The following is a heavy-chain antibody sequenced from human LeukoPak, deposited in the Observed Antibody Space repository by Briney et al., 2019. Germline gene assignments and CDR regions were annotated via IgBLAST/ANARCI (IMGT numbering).Heavy chain of an antibody. J-gene: IGHJ4*02. Sequence: SETLSLTCAVYGGSFSGYYWSWIRQPPGKGLEWIGEINHSGSTNYNPSLKSRVTISVDTSKNQFSLKLSSVTAADTAVYYCARGYSGYDENFDYWGQGTLVTVSS. D-gene: IGHD5-12*01. CDR1: GGSFSGYY. CDR2: INHSGST. V-gene: IGHV4-34*01. CDR3: ARGYSGYDENFDY.